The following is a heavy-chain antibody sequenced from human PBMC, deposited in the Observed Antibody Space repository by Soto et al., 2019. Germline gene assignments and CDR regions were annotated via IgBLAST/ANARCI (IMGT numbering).Heavy chain of an antibody. D-gene: IGHD3-22*01. CDR2: ISYDGSNK. J-gene: IGHJ4*02. CDR1: GFTFSSYA. CDR3: AKGGSDSSGEVDY. V-gene: IGHV3-30-3*01. Sequence: QVQLVESGGGVVQPGRSLRLSCAASGFTFSSYAMHWVRQAPGKGLEWVAGISYDGSNKYYADSVKGRFTISRDNSKKTLYLQMNSLDTAVDYCAKGGSDSSGEVDYWGQGTLVTVSS.